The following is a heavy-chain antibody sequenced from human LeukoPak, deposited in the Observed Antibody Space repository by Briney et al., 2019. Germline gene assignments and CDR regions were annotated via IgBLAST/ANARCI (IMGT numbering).Heavy chain of an antibody. CDR1: GGSISSGGYY. V-gene: IGHV4-61*08. D-gene: IGHD1-26*01. Sequence: PSETLSLTCTVSGGSISSGGYYWSWIRQHPGKGLEWIGYIYYSGSTNYNPSLKSRVTISVDTSKNQFSLKLSSVTAADTAVYYCARYSGSYRDFDYWGQGTLVTVSS. CDR3: ARYSGSYRDFDY. CDR2: IYYSGST. J-gene: IGHJ4*02.